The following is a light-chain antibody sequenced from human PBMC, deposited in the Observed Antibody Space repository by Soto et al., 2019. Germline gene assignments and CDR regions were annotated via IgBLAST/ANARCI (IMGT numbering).Light chain of an antibody. V-gene: IGKV1-39*01. CDR3: QQTYTYPWT. CDR2: TAS. CDR1: QGISDN. J-gene: IGKJ1*01. Sequence: DIRMTQSPSSLSASVGDTVTITCRASQGISDNLISFQHKPGEAPKLLIYTASSLQGGVPLRFSGAGSRTDFSLTISGLQPEDSATYYCQQTYTYPWTFGQGTRV.